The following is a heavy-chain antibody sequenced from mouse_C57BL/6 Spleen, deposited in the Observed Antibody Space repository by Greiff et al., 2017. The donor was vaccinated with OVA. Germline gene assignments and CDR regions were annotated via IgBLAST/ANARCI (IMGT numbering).Heavy chain of an antibody. CDR1: GFNFKDYY. CDR3: ARCGGSSPFDY. Sequence: VQLQQSGAELVKPGASVKLSCKASGFNFKDYYMHWVKQRTEQGLEWIGRIDPEDGDTKYAPKFQGKATITADTSSNTAYLQLSSLTSEDTAVYYCARCGGSSPFDYWGQGTSVTVSS. V-gene: IGHV14-2*01. D-gene: IGHD1-1*01. CDR2: IDPEDGDT. J-gene: IGHJ4*01.